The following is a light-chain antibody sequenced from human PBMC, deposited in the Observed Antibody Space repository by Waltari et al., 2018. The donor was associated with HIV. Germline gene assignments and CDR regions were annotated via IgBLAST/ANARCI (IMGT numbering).Light chain of an antibody. V-gene: IGLV3-9*01. CDR2: XXX. J-gene: IGLJ1*01. CDR1: XIGXKN. CDR3: QVWDSSTVV. Sequence: NXIGXKNXHWYQQKPRQAPHLVXXXXXNRPSGTXERXXXXXSXXTATLTXXRAQAGDEADYYCQVWDSSTVVFGTGTKVTVL.